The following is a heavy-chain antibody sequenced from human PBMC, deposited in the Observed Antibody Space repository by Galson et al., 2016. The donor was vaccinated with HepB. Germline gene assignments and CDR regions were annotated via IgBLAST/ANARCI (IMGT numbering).Heavy chain of an antibody. CDR2: IYPGDSDT. CDR3: ARQYASRLIDY. J-gene: IGHJ4*02. D-gene: IGHD2-8*01. Sequence: QSGAEVKKPGESLKISCQGSGYNFTSYWIGWVRQMPGKGLAWMGIIYPGDSDTRYSPSFQGQVTISADNSISIAYLQWSSLKASDTALYYCARQYASRLIDYWGQGTLVTVSS. V-gene: IGHV5-51*01. CDR1: GYNFTSYW.